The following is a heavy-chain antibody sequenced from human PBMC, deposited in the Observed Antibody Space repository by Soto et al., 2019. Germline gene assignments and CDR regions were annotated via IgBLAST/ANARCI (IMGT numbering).Heavy chain of an antibody. D-gene: IGHD2-21*01. Sequence: PGGSLRLSCAASGFTFSSYGMHWVRQAPGKGLEWVAVISYDGSNKYYADSVKGRFTISRDNSKNTLYLQMNSLRAEDTAVYYCAKDGFIPQRAQWFDYWGQGTLVTVSS. CDR3: AKDGFIPQRAQWFDY. CDR2: ISYDGSNK. CDR1: GFTFSSYG. V-gene: IGHV3-30*18. J-gene: IGHJ4*02.